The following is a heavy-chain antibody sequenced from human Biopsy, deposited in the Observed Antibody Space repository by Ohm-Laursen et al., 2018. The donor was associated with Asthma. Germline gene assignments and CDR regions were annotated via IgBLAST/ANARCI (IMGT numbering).Heavy chain of an antibody. CDR2: IYYSGTT. V-gene: IGHV4-39*01. Sequence: SDTLSLTCNLSSGSGGYMRSGNYYWGWIRQPPGKGLEWIGSIYYSGTTYYNPSLKSRVTLSVDASKNQFSLKLTSVTAADTAVYYCVSPPGYWGPGTRVTVSS. J-gene: IGHJ4*02. CDR3: VSPPGY. CDR1: SGSGGYMRSGNYY.